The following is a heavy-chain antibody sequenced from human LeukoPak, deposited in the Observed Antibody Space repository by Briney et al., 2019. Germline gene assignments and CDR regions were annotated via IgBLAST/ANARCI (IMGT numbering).Heavy chain of an antibody. V-gene: IGHV4-39*07. J-gene: IGHJ3*02. CDR1: GGSISSSSYY. D-gene: IGHD2-15*01. CDR2: IYYSGST. CDR3: ARGVYCSGGSCYAFDI. Sequence: SETLSLTCTVSGGSISSSSYYWGWIRQPPGKGLEWIGSIYYSGSTYYNPSLKSRVTISVDTSKNQFSLKLSSVTAADTAVYYCARGVYCSGGSCYAFDIWGQGTMVTVSS.